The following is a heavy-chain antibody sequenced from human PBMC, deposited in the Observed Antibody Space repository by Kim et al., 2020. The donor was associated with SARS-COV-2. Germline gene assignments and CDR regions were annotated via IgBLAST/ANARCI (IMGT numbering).Heavy chain of an antibody. V-gene: IGHV4-39*01. CDR3: ARSDTTLVSFDF. J-gene: IGHJ4*02. D-gene: IGHD5-18*01. Sequence: YYNPSLKSRLTVSVDTSKNQFSLELTSVTAADTAVYYCARSDTTLVSFDFWGQGTLVTVSS.